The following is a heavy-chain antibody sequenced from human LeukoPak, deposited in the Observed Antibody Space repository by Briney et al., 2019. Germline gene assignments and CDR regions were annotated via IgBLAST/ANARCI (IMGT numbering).Heavy chain of an antibody. V-gene: IGHV3-33*08. CDR1: GVTFSSYA. CDR2: IWYDGSNK. Sequence: PGGSLRLSCAASGVTFSSYAMSWVRQAPGKGLEWVAVIWYDGSNKYYADSVKGRFTISRDNSKNTLYLQMNSLRAEDTAVYYCARELPPAVRYYFDYWGQGTLVTVSS. J-gene: IGHJ4*02. D-gene: IGHD6-19*01. CDR3: ARELPPAVRYYFDY.